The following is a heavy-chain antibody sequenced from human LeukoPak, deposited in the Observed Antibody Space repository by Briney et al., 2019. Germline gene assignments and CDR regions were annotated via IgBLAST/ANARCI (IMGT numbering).Heavy chain of an antibody. CDR2: ISSSSSYI. CDR1: GFTFSSYS. D-gene: IGHD3-10*01. V-gene: IGHV3-21*01. Sequence: GGSLRLSCAASGFTFSSYSMNWVRQAPGEGLEWVSSISSSSSYIYYADSVKGRFTVSRDNAKNSLYLQMNSLRAEDTAVYYCARGRERFVDALGAFDIWGQGTMVTVSS. J-gene: IGHJ3*02. CDR3: ARGRERFVDALGAFDI.